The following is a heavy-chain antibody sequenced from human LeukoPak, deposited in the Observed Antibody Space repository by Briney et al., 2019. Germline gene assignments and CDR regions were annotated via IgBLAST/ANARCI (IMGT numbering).Heavy chain of an antibody. CDR1: GYTFTSYD. V-gene: IGHV1-69*05. Sequence: SVKVSCKASGYTFTSYDINWVRQATGQGLEWMGGIIPIFGTANYAQKFQGRVTITTDESTSTAYMELSSLRSEDTAVYYCARSITGYSSIHDAFDIWGQGTMVTVSS. D-gene: IGHD6-13*01. CDR3: ARSITGYSSIHDAFDI. CDR2: IIPIFGTA. J-gene: IGHJ3*02.